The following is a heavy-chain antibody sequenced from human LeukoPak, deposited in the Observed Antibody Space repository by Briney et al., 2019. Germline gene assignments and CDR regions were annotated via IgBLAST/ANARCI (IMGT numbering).Heavy chain of an antibody. CDR2: IYCSGST. D-gene: IGHD3-10*01. V-gene: IGHV4-31*03. CDR3: ARHGDSSGWFGELHAFGI. Sequence: PSETLSFTCTVSACSISSGGYYWSCPRQHPGKSLEWIASIYCSGSTYYNPSLKSRVTISVDTSKNQFSLKLSSVTAADTAVYYCARHGDSSGWFGELHAFGIWGQGTMVTVSS. J-gene: IGHJ3*02. CDR1: ACSISSGGYY.